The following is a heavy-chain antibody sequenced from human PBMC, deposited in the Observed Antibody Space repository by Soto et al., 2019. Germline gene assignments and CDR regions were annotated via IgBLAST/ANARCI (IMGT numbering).Heavy chain of an antibody. CDR3: ARDEGLGVNYYYYGVDV. V-gene: IGHV3-33*01. CDR1: GFTFSSYG. J-gene: IGHJ6*02. Sequence: QVQLVESGGGVVQPGRSLRLSCAASGFTFSSYGMHWVRQAPGKGLEWVAVIWYDGSNKYYADSVKGRFTIFRDNSKNPLYLQMNSLRAEDTAVYYCARDEGLGVNYYYYGVDVWGQGTTVTVSS. D-gene: IGHD3-10*01. CDR2: IWYDGSNK.